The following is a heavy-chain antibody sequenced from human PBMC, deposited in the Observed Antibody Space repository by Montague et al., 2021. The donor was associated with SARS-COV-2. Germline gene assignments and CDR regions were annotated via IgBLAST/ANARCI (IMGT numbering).Heavy chain of an antibody. D-gene: IGHD5/OR15-5a*01. V-gene: IGHV4-59*01. Sequence: SETLSLTCSVSGGSMNSYYWSWLRQTPGKGLEWIGYIYYRGSTNYNPSLKSRVTISVDTSKNQFSLSLTSVTAADTAVCYCARESTYNWFDSWGQGTLVTVSS. CDR3: ARESTYNWFDS. J-gene: IGHJ5*01. CDR1: GGSMNSYY. CDR2: IYYRGST.